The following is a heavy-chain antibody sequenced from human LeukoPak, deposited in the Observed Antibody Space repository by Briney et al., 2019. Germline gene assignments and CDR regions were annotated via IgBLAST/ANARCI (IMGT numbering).Heavy chain of an antibody. CDR1: GFTFSHYG. CDR3: ARDPRTVRI. CDR2: ISGSGGST. J-gene: IGHJ4*02. V-gene: IGHV3-23*01. Sequence: PGGSLRLSCAASGFTFSHYGTTWVRQAPGKGLEWVSAISGSGGSTYYADSVRGRFTISRDNAKNSLYLQMNSLRVEDTAVYYCARDPRTVRIWGQGTLVTVSS. D-gene: IGHD1-1*01.